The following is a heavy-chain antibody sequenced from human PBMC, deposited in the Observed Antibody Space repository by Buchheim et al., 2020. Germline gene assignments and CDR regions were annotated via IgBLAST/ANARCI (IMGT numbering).Heavy chain of an antibody. D-gene: IGHD3-22*01. CDR1: GYTFTGYY. CDR3: ARVVYYYDSSGYYYAVGFDY. Sequence: QVQLVQSGAEVKKPGASVKVSCKASGYTFTGYYMHWVRQAPGHGLEWMGWINPNSGGTNYAQKFQGRVTMTRDTSISTAYMELSRLRSDDTAVYYCARVVYYYDSSGYYYAVGFDYWGQGTL. J-gene: IGHJ4*02. V-gene: IGHV1-2*02. CDR2: INPNSGGT.